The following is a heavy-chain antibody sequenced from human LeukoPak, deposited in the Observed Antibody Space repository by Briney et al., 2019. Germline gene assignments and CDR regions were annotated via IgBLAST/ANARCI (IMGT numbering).Heavy chain of an antibody. CDR3: ASNWNDGLDY. CDR1: GFTFSSYA. CDR2: ISYDGSNK. Sequence: GGSLRLSCAASGFTFSSYAMHWVRQAPGKGLEWVAVISYDGSNKYYADSVKGRFTISRDNSKNTLYLQKNSLRAEDTAVYYCASNWNDGLDYWGQGTLVTVSS. D-gene: IGHD1-1*01. V-gene: IGHV3-30*04. J-gene: IGHJ4*02.